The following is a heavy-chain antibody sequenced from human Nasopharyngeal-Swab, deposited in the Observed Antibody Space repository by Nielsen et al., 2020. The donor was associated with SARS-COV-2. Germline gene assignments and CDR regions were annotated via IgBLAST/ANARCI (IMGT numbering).Heavy chain of an antibody. J-gene: IGHJ4*02. CDR3: ARDRIAVAGPTPDY. CDR2: ISYDGSNK. D-gene: IGHD6-19*01. Sequence: GGSLRLSCAASGFTFSSYGMHWVRQAPGKGLEWVAVISYDGSNKYYADSVKGRFTISRDHSKNTLYLQMNSLRAEDTAVYYCARDRIAVAGPTPDYWGQGTLVTVSS. V-gene: IGHV3-30*03. CDR1: GFTFSSYG.